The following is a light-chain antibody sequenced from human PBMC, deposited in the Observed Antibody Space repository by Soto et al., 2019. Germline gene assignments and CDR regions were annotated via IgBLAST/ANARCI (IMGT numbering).Light chain of an antibody. CDR2: NNN. CDR3: AAWDDSLNGYV. CDR1: SSNIGTNA. Sequence: QSVLTQPPSASGTPGQMVTISCSGGSSNIGTNAVNWYQQLPGTAPKLLIYNNNQRPSGVPDRFSGSKSGTSASLAISGPQSEDEADYYCAAWDDSLNGYVFGTGTKVTVL. V-gene: IGLV1-44*01. J-gene: IGLJ1*01.